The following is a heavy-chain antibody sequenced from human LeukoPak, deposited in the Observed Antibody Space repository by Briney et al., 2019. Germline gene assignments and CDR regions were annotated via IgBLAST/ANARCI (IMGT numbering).Heavy chain of an antibody. D-gene: IGHD1-26*01. Sequence: PGRSLRLSCVAAGFTFSIYGMHWVRQAPGKGLEWVAVIWSDGSNEYYADSVKGRFTVSRDDSKNTLYLQMNSLRAEDTAVYYCARASGSYDYWGQGTLVTVSS. CDR3: ARASGSYDY. CDR2: IWSDGSNE. CDR1: GFTFSIYG. J-gene: IGHJ4*02. V-gene: IGHV3-33*01.